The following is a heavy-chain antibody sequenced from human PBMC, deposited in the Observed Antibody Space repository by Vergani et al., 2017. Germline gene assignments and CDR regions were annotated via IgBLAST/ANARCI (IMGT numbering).Heavy chain of an antibody. D-gene: IGHD2-2*01. Sequence: QLQLQESGPGLVKPSETLSLTCTVSGGSISSSSYYWGCIRQPPGKGLEWIGGIHYSGSTYYNPSLKSRVTISVDTSKNQFTLKLSSVTAADTVVYYCARHRVKYQLPTNYYFDYWGQGTLVTVSS. CDR3: ARHRVKYQLPTNYYFDY. V-gene: IGHV4-39*01. CDR1: GGSISSSSYY. J-gene: IGHJ4*02. CDR2: IHYSGST.